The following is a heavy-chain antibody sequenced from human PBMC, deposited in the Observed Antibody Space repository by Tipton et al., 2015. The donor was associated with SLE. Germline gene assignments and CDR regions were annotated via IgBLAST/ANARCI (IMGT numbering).Heavy chain of an antibody. CDR2: INLNSGGT. CDR3: AREDYNNGGGNAFDI. CDR1: GYTFTGYY. V-gene: IGHV1-2*06. J-gene: IGHJ3*02. Sequence: QSGAEVKKPGASVKVSCKASGYTFTGYYMHWVRQAPGQGLEWMGRINLNSGGTTTAQKFQGRVTMTRDTSINTAYMNLGRLRSDDTAMYYCAREDYNNGGGNAFDIWGQGTMITVSS. D-gene: IGHD3-10*01.